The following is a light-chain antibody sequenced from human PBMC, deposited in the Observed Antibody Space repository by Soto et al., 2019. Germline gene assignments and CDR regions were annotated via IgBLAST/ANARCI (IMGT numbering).Light chain of an antibody. CDR2: YKSDSDK. CDR3: MTWHRNTWE. V-gene: IGLV5-45*01. J-gene: IGLJ3*02. Sequence: QAVVTQPASLSASPGASGSLTCTLRGGINVVTYRMYWYQQKPGSPPHYLLRYKSDSDKQQCSGVPSRFSGSKDASANAAIFVISGRQSEDEADYYCMTWHRNTWEFGGRTQLTVL. CDR1: GGINVVTYR.